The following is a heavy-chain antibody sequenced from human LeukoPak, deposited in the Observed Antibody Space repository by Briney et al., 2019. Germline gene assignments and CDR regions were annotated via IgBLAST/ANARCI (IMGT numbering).Heavy chain of an antibody. V-gene: IGHV1-18*01. CDR1: GYTFTSYG. CDR2: ISAYNGNT. J-gene: IGHJ4*02. CDR3: ARHTGYCSGGSCYGDF. Sequence: ASVKVSCKASGYTFTSYGISWVRQAPGLGLEWMGWISAYNGNTNYAQKLQGRVTMTTDTSTITAYMELRSLRSDDTAVYYCARHTGYCSGGSCYGDFWGQGTLVTVSS. D-gene: IGHD2-15*01.